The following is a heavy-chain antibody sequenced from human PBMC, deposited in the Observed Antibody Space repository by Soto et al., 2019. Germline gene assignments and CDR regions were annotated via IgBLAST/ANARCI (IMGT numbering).Heavy chain of an antibody. CDR1: GYTFTSYG. V-gene: IGHV1-18*04. J-gene: IGHJ4*02. D-gene: IGHD3-9*01. CDR3: ARDQGILTGHDYFDY. Sequence: GASVKVSCKASGYTFTSYGISWVRQAPGQGLEWMGWISAYNGNTNYAQKLQGRVTMTTDTSTSTAYMELRSLRSDDTAVYYCARDQGILTGHDYFDYWGQGTLVTVSS. CDR2: ISAYNGNT.